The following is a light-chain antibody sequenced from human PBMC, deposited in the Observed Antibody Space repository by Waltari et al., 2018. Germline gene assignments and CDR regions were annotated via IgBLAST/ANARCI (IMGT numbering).Light chain of an antibody. CDR3: QQYGSSPGT. Sequence: EIVLTQPPGPLSLSPGERATLSSRAIQSVSSNNLAWYQHKPGQAPRLLIYGASSRPTGIPDRFSGSGSGTDFTLTISRLEPGDFAMYYCQQYGSSPGTFGQGTKVEIK. J-gene: IGKJ1*01. V-gene: IGKV3-20*01. CDR1: QSVSSNN. CDR2: GAS.